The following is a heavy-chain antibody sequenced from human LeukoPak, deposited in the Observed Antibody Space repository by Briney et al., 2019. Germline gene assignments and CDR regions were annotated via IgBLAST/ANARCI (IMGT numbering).Heavy chain of an antibody. J-gene: IGHJ4*02. D-gene: IGHD3-22*01. CDR3: AKDSRYYDSSGTFDY. V-gene: IGHV3-23*01. Sequence: PGGSLTLSCAASGFTFSIYAMIWVRQAPGKGLEWVSAISGCGGSTYYADSVKGRFTISRDNSKNTLYLQMNSLRAEDTAVYYCAKDSRYYDSSGTFDYWGQGTLVTVSS. CDR2: ISGCGGST. CDR1: GFTFSIYA.